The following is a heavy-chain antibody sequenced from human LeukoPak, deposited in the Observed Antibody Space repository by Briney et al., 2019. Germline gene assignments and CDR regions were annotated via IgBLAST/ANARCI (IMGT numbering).Heavy chain of an antibody. Sequence: ASVKVSCKASGYTFTSYGISWVRQAPGQGLEWMGWISAYNGNTNYAQKLQGRVTMTTDTSTSTAYMELRSLRSDDTAVYYCARLASRMVRDAYYYYYYMDVWGKGTTVTISS. CDR1: GYTFTSYG. V-gene: IGHV1-18*01. CDR3: ARLASRMVRDAYYYYYYMDV. J-gene: IGHJ6*03. CDR2: ISAYNGNT. D-gene: IGHD3-10*01.